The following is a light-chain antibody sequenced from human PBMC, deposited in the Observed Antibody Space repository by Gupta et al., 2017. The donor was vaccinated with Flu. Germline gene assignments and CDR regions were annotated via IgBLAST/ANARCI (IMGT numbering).Light chain of an antibody. V-gene: IGLV2-14*01. Sequence: QSALTQPASVSGSPGQSITISCTGTSSDVGGYNYVSWYQQHPGIAPKLMIYEVSNRPSGVSNRFSGSKSGNTASLTISGLQAEDEADYYCSSDTSSSTLVFGTGTKVTVL. J-gene: IGLJ1*01. CDR1: SSDVGGYNY. CDR3: SSDTSSSTLV. CDR2: EVS.